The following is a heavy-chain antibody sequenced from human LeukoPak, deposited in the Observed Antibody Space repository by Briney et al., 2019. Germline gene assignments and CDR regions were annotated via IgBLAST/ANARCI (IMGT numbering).Heavy chain of an antibody. CDR2: INHSGST. V-gene: IGHV4-34*01. D-gene: IGHD1-26*01. CDR1: GGSFSGYY. Sequence: PSETLSLTCAVYGGSFSGYYWSWIRQPPGKGLEWIGEINHSGSTNYNPSLKSRVTISVDTSKNQFSLKLSSVTPADTAVYYCGRLTGSYQDFWGQGTLVTVSS. J-gene: IGHJ4*02. CDR3: GRLTGSYQDF.